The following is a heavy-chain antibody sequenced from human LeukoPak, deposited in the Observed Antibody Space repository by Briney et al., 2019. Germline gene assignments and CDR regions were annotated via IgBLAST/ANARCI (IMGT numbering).Heavy chain of an antibody. J-gene: IGHJ4*02. V-gene: IGHV3-23*01. CDR2: ISGSAGST. CDR3: AKARSGYDFDY. Sequence: PGGSLRLSCAASGFTFSSYAMSWVRQAPGKGLEWVSGISGSAGSTYYADSVKGRFTISRDNSKNTLYLQMSSLRAEDTAVYHCAKARSGYDFDYWGQGTLVTVSS. CDR1: GFTFSSYA. D-gene: IGHD5-12*01.